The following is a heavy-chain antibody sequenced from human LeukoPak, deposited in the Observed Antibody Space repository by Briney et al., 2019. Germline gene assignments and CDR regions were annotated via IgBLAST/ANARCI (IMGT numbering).Heavy chain of an antibody. CDR3: VGYDILTGYPPRFDY. J-gene: IGHJ4*02. CDR1: GGSFSGYY. D-gene: IGHD3-9*01. CDR2: INHSGST. Sequence: SETLSLTCAVYGGSFSGYYWSWIRQLPGKGLEWIGEINHSGSTNYNPSLKSRVTISVDTSKNQFSLKLSSVTAADTAVYYCVGYDILTGYPPRFDYWGQGTLVTVSS. V-gene: IGHV4-34*01.